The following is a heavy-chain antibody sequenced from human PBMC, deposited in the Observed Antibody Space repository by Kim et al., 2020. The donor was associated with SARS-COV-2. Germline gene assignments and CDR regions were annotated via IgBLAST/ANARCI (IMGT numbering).Heavy chain of an antibody. V-gene: IGHV4-31*03. CDR1: GGSISSGGYY. CDR3: ARQLGYCSSTSCTSYYGMDV. CDR2: IYYSGST. Sequence: SETLSLTCTVSGGSISSGGYYWSWIRQHPGKGLEWIGYIYYSGSTYYNPSLKSRVTISVDTSKNQFSLKLSSVTAADTAVYYCARQLGYCSSTSCTSYYGMDVWGQGTTVTVSS. D-gene: IGHD2-2*01. J-gene: IGHJ6*02.